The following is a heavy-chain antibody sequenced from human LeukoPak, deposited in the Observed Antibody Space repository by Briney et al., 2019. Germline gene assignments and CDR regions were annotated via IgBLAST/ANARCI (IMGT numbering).Heavy chain of an antibody. CDR2: INHSGST. V-gene: IGHV4-34*01. J-gene: IGHJ6*03. CDR1: GGSLSGYY. D-gene: IGHD3-10*01. CDR3: ARGRITMVRGVLEYYYYYYMDV. Sequence: SETLSLTCAVYGGSLSGYYWSWIRQPPGKGLEWIGEINHSGSTNYNPSLKSRVTISVDTSKNQFSLKLSSVTAADTAVYYCARGRITMVRGVLEYYYYYYMDVWGKGTTVTVSS.